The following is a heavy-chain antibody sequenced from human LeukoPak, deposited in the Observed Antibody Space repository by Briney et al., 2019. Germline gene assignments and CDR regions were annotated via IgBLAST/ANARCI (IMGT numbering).Heavy chain of an antibody. V-gene: IGHV4-61*02. CDR2: TYTSGST. D-gene: IGHD3-16*01. CDR1: GGSISSTSYY. CDR3: AREKMFGEVSDF. Sequence: PSETLSLTCTVSGGSISSTSYYWSWIRQPAGKEVEWIGRTYTSGSTNYNPSLKSRVTISIDTSKNQFSLRLSSVTAADTAVYYCAREKMFGEVSDFWGQGTLVTVSS. J-gene: IGHJ4*02.